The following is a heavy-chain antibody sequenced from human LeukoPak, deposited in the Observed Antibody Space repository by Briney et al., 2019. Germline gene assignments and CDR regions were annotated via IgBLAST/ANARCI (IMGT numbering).Heavy chain of an antibody. V-gene: IGHV4-4*02. CDR1: GGSISSSNW. Sequence: PSETLSLTCAVSGGSISSSNWWSWVRQPPGKGLEWIGEIYHSGSTNYNPSLKSRVTISVDTSKNQFSLKLSSVTAADTAVYYCARARGQWGSYYPPRAFDIWGQGTMVTVSS. CDR2: IYHSGST. CDR3: ARARGQWGSYYPPRAFDI. D-gene: IGHD3-10*01. J-gene: IGHJ3*02.